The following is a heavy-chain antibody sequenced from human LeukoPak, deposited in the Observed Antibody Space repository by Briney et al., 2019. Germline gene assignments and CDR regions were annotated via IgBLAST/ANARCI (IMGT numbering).Heavy chain of an antibody. D-gene: IGHD2-8*01. CDR3: ARSGGLRVEGYYYMDV. CDR2: ISDSKT. V-gene: IGHV1-18*01. CDR1: GYTFATYG. Sequence: ASVKVSCKASGYTFATYGISWVRQAPGQGLEWLGWISDSKTNYAQNLQGRVTMTTDTSTSTAYMELRSLVSDDTAVYYCARSGGLRVEGYYYMDVWGIGTTVTVSS. J-gene: IGHJ6*03.